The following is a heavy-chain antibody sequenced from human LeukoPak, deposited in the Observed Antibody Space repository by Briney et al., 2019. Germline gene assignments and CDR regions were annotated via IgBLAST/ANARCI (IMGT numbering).Heavy chain of an antibody. Sequence: SVKVSCKASGGTFSSYAISWVRQAPAQGLEWMGRIIPIFGIANYAQKFQGRVTITADKSTSTAYMELSSLRSEDTAVYYCARGRGYYDSSGYFDYWGQGTLVTVSS. J-gene: IGHJ4*02. CDR2: IIPIFGIA. D-gene: IGHD3-22*01. CDR3: ARGRGYYDSSGYFDY. V-gene: IGHV1-69*04. CDR1: GGTFSSYA.